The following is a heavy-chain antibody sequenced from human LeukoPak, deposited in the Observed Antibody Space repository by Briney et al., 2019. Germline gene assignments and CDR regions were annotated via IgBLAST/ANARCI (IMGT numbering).Heavy chain of an antibody. CDR1: GGSISSYY. Sequence: PSETLSLTCTVSGGSISSYYWSWIRQPPGKGLEWIGYIYTSGSTNYNPSLKSRVTISVDTSKNQFSLKLSSVTAADTAVYYCARSPGQSLRSAWFDPWGQGTLVTVSS. J-gene: IGHJ5*02. CDR2: IYTSGST. D-gene: IGHD4-17*01. CDR3: ARSPGQSLRSAWFDP. V-gene: IGHV4-4*08.